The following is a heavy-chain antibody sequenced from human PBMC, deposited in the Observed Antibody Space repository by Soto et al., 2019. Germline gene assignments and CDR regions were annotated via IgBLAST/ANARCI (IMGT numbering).Heavy chain of an antibody. Sequence: GESLKISCRGSGYSFTSYWIGWVRQMPGKGLEWVGIIYPGDSDTRYSPSFQGQVTISADESISTAYLQWSSLKASDTAMYYCARQMAPATVTTLYYYYGMDVWGQGTTVTVSS. V-gene: IGHV5-51*01. CDR2: IYPGDSDT. CDR3: ARQMAPATVTTLYYYYGMDV. CDR1: GYSFTSYW. D-gene: IGHD4-17*01. J-gene: IGHJ6*02.